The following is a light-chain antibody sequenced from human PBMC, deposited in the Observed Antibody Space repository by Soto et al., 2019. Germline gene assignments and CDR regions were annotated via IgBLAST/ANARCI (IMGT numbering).Light chain of an antibody. Sequence: EIVMTQSPATLSLSPGERATLSCRASQSVTTQLAWYQQKPGQAPRLLIHGASSRATGIPDRITGSGSGTEFTLSISSLEPEDFAVYYCQQYGDSTRTFGQGTKVDIK. CDR3: QQYGDSTRT. V-gene: IGKV3-20*01. CDR1: QSVTTQ. CDR2: GAS. J-gene: IGKJ2*01.